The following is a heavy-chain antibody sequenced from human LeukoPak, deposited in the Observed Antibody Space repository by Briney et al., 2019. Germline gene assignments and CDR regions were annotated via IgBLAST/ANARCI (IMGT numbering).Heavy chain of an antibody. J-gene: IGHJ1*01. Sequence: GGSLRLSCAASGFTFSSYAMSWVRQAPGKGLEWVSAISGSGGSTYYADSVKGRFTISRDNSKNTLYLQMNSLRAEDTAVYYCAKDYYDYGDYEGYFQHWGQGTLVTVSS. D-gene: IGHD4-17*01. CDR2: ISGSGGST. CDR1: GFTFSSYA. V-gene: IGHV3-23*01. CDR3: AKDYYDYGDYEGYFQH.